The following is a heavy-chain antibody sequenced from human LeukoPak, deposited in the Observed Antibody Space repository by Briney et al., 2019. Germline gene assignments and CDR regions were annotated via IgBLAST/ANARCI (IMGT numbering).Heavy chain of an antibody. CDR1: GGSISSSNW. D-gene: IGHD1-1*01. CDR2: IYHSGST. J-gene: IGHJ4*02. V-gene: IGHV4-4*02. Sequence: SETLSLTCAVSGGSISSSNWWSWLRQPPGRGLEWIGEIYHSGSTNYNPSLKSRVTISVDKSKNQFSLKLSSVTAADTAVYYCARVSESRSGYNFDYRGQGTLVTVSS. CDR3: ARVSESRSGYNFDY.